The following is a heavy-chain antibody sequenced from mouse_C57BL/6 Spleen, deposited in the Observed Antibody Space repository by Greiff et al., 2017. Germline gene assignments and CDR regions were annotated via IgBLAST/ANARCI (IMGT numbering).Heavy chain of an antibody. CDR1: GYTFTSYG. D-gene: IGHD2-5*01. V-gene: IGHV1-81*01. J-gene: IGHJ2*01. Sequence: VKLMESGAELARPGASVKLSCKASGYTFTSYGISWVKQRTGQGLEWIGEIYPRSGNTYYNEKFKGKATLTADKSSSTAYMELRSLTSEDSAVYFCARSGAYYSNYEKGNYFDYWGQGTTLTVSS. CDR3: ARSGAYYSNYEKGNYFDY. CDR2: IYPRSGNT.